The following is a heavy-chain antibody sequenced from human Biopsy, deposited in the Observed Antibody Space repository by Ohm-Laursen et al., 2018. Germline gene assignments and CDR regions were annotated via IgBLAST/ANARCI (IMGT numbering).Heavy chain of an antibody. CDR1: GYSISSYY. CDR2: VYYTWST. J-gene: IGHJ2*01. CDR3: ARDRGYYSDRTVPGYFDL. D-gene: IGHD3-22*01. Sequence: PSQTLSLTCTVSGYSISSYYWSWIRLPPGQGLLWFGYVYYTWSTDFNSSLQSRVTISVGTSKYHFPLRLRSVTPADTAIYYCARDRGYYSDRTVPGYFDLWGRGTLVTVSS. V-gene: IGHV4-59*01.